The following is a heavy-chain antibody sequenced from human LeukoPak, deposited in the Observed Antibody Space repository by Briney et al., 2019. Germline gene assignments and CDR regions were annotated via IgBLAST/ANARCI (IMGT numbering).Heavy chain of an antibody. V-gene: IGHV4-38-2*02. CDR3: ARRTTIFGVVTKYYFDY. J-gene: IGHJ4*02. Sequence: PSETLSLTCTVSGYSISSGYYWGWIRQPPGKGLEWIGSIYHGGSTYYNPSLKSRVTISVDTSKNQFSLKLSSVTAADTAVYYCARRTTIFGVVTKYYFDYWGQGTLVTVSS. D-gene: IGHD3-3*01. CDR2: IYHGGST. CDR1: GYSISSGYY.